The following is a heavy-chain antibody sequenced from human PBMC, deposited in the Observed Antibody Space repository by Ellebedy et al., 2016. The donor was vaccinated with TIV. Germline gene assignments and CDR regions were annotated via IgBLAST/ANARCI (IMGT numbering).Heavy chain of an antibody. CDR3: ARDKRESGFGV. CDR2: IKQDGSET. Sequence: GESLKISCAASEFTFSTYWMNWVRQAPGKGLEWVATIKQDGSETYYVDSVKGRFTISRYDAQNSLYLQMNSLTAEDTAFYYCARDKRESGFGVWGQGTLVTVSS. CDR1: EFTFSTYW. J-gene: IGHJ4*02. D-gene: IGHD3-22*01. V-gene: IGHV3-7*01.